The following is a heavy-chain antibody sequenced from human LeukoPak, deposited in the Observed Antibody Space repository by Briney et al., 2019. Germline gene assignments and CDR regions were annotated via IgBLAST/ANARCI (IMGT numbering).Heavy chain of an antibody. D-gene: IGHD3-10*01. Sequence: SETLSLTCTVSGYSISSGYYWGWIRQPPGKGLEWIGSIYHSGSTYYNPSLKSRVTISVDTSKNQFSLKLSSVTAADTAVYYCARDGHYYGSGSYYYYYYYMDVWGKGTTVTVSS. CDR2: IYHSGST. J-gene: IGHJ6*03. CDR3: ARDGHYYGSGSYYYYYYYMDV. CDR1: GYSISSGYY. V-gene: IGHV4-38-2*02.